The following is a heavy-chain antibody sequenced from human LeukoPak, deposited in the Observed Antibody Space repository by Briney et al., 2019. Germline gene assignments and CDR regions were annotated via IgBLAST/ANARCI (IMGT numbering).Heavy chain of an antibody. CDR3: ARDRGSYGSGSYPLDY. J-gene: IGHJ4*02. D-gene: IGHD3-10*01. CDR2: IIPIFGTA. V-gene: IGHV1-69*01. CDR1: GGTFSSYA. Sequence: SVKVSCKASGGTFSSYAISWVRQAPGQGLEWMGGIIPIFGTANYAQKFQGRVTITADESTSTAYMELSSLRSEDTAVYYCARDRGSYGSGSYPLDYWGQGTLVTVSS.